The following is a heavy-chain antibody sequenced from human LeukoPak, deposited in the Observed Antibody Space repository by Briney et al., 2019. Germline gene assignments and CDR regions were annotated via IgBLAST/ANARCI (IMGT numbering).Heavy chain of an antibody. Sequence: PSETLSLTCAVSGGSISSYYWSWIRQPPGKGLEWIGYIYYSGSTNYNPSLKSRVTISVDTSKNQFSLKLLSMTAADTAVYYCARARSDSGGYFDYWGQGTLVTVSS. CDR1: GGSISSYY. V-gene: IGHV4-59*01. CDR2: IYYSGST. D-gene: IGHD3-22*01. CDR3: ARARSDSGGYFDY. J-gene: IGHJ4*02.